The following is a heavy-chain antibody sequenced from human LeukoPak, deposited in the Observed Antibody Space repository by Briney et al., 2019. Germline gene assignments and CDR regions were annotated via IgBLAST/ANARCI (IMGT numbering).Heavy chain of an antibody. CDR3: ASFDSGLWFDP. Sequence: SETLSLTCAVYGGSFSGYYWSWIRQPPGKGLEWIGEINHSGSTNYNPSLKSRVTISVDTSKNQFSLKLSSVTAADTAVYYCASFDSGLWFDPWGRGTLVTVSS. D-gene: IGHD6-25*01. V-gene: IGHV4-34*01. CDR2: INHSGST. J-gene: IGHJ5*02. CDR1: GGSFSGYY.